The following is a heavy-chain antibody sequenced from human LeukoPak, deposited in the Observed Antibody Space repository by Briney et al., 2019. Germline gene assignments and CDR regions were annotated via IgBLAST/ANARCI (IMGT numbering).Heavy chain of an antibody. D-gene: IGHD4-23*01. J-gene: IGHJ6*03. CDR3: ARTNYGGNSIYYYYMDV. CDR1: GGSISGYY. Sequence: SETLSLTCTVSGGSISGYYWSWIRQPPGKGLEWIGYIYYSGGTNYNPSLKSRVTISVDTSKNQFSLNLSSVTAADTAVYYCARTNYGGNSIYYYYMDVWGKGTTVTVSS. CDR2: IYYSGGT. V-gene: IGHV4-59*01.